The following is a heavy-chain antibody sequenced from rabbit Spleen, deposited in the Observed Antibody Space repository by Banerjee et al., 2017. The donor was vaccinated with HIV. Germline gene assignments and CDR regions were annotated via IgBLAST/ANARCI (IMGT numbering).Heavy chain of an antibody. CDR3: ARDDGSYDYIDGYFNL. CDR2: IYTGSGTT. V-gene: IGHV1S45*01. Sequence: QEQLEESGGDLVQPEGSLTLTCTASGFSFSSSYWICWVRQAPGKGLEWIACIYTGSGTTYYANWAKGRFTISKSSSTTVTLQLTSLTAADTATYFCARDDGSYDYIDGYFNLWGQGTLVTVS. J-gene: IGHJ4*01. D-gene: IGHD6-1*01. CDR1: GFSFSSSYW.